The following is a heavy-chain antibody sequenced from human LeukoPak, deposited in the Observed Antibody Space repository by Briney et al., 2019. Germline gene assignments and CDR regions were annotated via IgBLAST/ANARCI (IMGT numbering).Heavy chain of an antibody. J-gene: IGHJ4*02. D-gene: IGHD1-26*01. CDR2: VWYDGSRE. V-gene: IGHV3-33*01. CDR3: ARDLSFGSLDF. Sequence: GGSLRLSCAAPGFILSTHGMHWVRQALGRGLEWVAGVWYDGSREDYADSVKGRFTISRDMSKNTLNLQMNSLRVEDTAMFYCARDLSFGSLDFRGQGTLVTVSS. CDR1: GFILSTHG.